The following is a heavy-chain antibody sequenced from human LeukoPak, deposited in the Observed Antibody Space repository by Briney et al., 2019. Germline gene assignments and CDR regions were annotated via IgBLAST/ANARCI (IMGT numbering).Heavy chain of an antibody. Sequence: GGSLRLSCAASGFTVSSNYMSWVRQAPGKGLEWVSVIYSGGSTCYADSVKGRFTISRDNSKNTLYLQMNSLRAEDTAVYYCARELLRTYFDYWGQGTLVTVSS. CDR1: GFTVSSNY. J-gene: IGHJ4*02. V-gene: IGHV3-66*01. D-gene: IGHD3-22*01. CDR2: IYSGGST. CDR3: ARELLRTYFDY.